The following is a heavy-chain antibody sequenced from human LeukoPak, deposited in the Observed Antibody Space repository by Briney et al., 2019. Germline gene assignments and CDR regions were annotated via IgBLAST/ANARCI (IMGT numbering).Heavy chain of an antibody. D-gene: IGHD6-13*01. CDR2: IYASGSI. J-gene: IGHJ6*03. Sequence: SETLSLTCAVYGGSFSGYYWIWIRLPAGKGREWIGRIYASGSINYNPSLKSRVTMSVDTSKNQFSLQLRSVTAADTAVYYCARARYSPTIAAADLQYSYMDVWGKGTTVTVSS. CDR3: ARARYSPTIAAADLQYSYMDV. V-gene: IGHV4-59*10. CDR1: GGSFSGYY.